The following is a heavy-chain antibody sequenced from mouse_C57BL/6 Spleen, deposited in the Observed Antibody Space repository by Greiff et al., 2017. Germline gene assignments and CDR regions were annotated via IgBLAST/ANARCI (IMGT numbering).Heavy chain of an antibody. V-gene: IGHV5-6*01. J-gene: IGHJ2*01. CDR2: ISSGGSYT. Sequence: EVQLVESGGDLVKPGGSLKLSCAASGFTFSSYGMSWVRQTPDKRLEWVATISSGGSYTYYPDSVKGRFTISRDNAKNTLYLQMSSLKSEDTAMYYCARYEYYFAYWGQGTTLTVSS. CDR3: ARYEYYFAY. CDR1: GFTFSSYG. D-gene: IGHD2-10*02.